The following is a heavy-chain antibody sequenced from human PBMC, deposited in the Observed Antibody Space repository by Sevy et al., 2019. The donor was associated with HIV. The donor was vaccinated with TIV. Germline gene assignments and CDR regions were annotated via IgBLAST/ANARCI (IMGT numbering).Heavy chain of an antibody. Sequence: GGSPRLSCAASGFIFSSYVMTWVRQAPGKGLEWVSTISGSGGSTYYADSVKGRFTISRDNSKKMLDLQMNSLRAEDTAVYYCEAIATAGRDYWGQGTLVTVSS. J-gene: IGHJ4*02. V-gene: IGHV3-23*01. CDR3: EAIATAGRDY. CDR2: ISGSGGST. CDR1: GFIFSSYV. D-gene: IGHD6-13*01.